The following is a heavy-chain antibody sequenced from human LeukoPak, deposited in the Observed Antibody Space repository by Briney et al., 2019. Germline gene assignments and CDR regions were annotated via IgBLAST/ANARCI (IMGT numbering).Heavy chain of an antibody. V-gene: IGHV3-23*01. Sequence: SGGSLRLSCAASGFTFSSYAMSWVRQAPGKGLEWVSAISGSGGSTYYADSVKGRFTISRDNSKNTLYLQMNSLRAEDTAVYYCAKIGADIVVVSAPFGGGAFDIWGQGTMVTVSS. CDR1: GFTFSSYA. D-gene: IGHD2-2*01. CDR3: AKIGADIVVVSAPFGGGAFDI. CDR2: ISGSGGST. J-gene: IGHJ3*02.